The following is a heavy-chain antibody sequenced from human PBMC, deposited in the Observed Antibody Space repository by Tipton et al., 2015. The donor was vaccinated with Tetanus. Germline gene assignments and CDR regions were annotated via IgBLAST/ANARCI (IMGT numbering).Heavy chain of an antibody. D-gene: IGHD2-2*01. CDR3: ARRSYCSSSRCFDAFDL. CDR2: IFYSGNS. Sequence: TLSLTCSVSGDSGSRHYWSWIRQPPGKALEWIGDIFYSGNSISNPSFRSRVTMSVDTSRTLFSLTLIAVTAADTAVYYCARRSYCSSSRCFDAFDLWGQGKMVTVSS. V-gene: IGHV4-59*02. CDR1: GDSGSRHY. J-gene: IGHJ3*01.